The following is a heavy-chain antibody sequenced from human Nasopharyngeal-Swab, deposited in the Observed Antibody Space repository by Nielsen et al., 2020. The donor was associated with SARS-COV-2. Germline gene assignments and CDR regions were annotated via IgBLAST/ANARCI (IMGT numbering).Heavy chain of an antibody. V-gene: IGHV5-51*01. D-gene: IGHD6-19*01. CDR3: ARGWYSGPDY. Sequence: GEALKISCKGSGYSFTSYWIAWVRQMPGKGLEWMGLIYPSDSETRYSPSFEGQVTISADKSISTAYLQWSSLKASDTAMYYCARGWYSGPDYWGQGTLVTVSS. J-gene: IGHJ4*02. CDR1: GYSFTSYW. CDR2: IYPSDSET.